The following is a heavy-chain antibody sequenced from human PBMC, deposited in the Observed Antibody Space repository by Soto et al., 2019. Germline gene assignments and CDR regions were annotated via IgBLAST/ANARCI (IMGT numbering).Heavy chain of an antibody. CDR2: ISSSSSYI. D-gene: IGHD3-3*01. CDR3: ARDGVPITYYDFVSVYSRDPYYGMDV. J-gene: IGHJ6*04. V-gene: IGHV3-21*01. Sequence: SGGSLRLSCAASGFTFSSYSMNWVRQAPGKGLEWVSSISSSSSYIYYADSVKGRFTISRDNAKNSLYLQMNSLRAEDTAVYYCARDGVPITYYDFVSVYSRDPYYGMDVWGKGTTVTVS. CDR1: GFTFSSYS.